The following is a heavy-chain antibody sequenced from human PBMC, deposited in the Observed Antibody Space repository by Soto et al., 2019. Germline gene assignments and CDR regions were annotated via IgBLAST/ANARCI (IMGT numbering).Heavy chain of an antibody. Sequence: SENLSVTCTVSGGSISSGGYYWSWIRQHPGKGLEWIGYIYYSGGTYYNPSLKNRVTISVDTSKNQFSLKLSSVTDAATAVYSWARDTRTVVPASAHVGLYSYYGMDVSGPGNTATV. CDR2: IYYSGGT. V-gene: IGHV4-31*03. CDR3: ARDTRTVVPASAHVGLYSYYGMDV. D-gene: IGHD2-2*01. J-gene: IGHJ6*02. CDR1: GGSISSGGYY.